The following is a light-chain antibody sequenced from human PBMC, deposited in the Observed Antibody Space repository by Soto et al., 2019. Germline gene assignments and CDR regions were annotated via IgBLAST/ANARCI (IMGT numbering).Light chain of an antibody. CDR2: DVS. CDR3: SSYTSSSTLYV. CDR1: SSDVGGYNY. Sequence: SVLPQPASVSGSPGQSITISCTGTSSDVGGYNYVSWYQRHPGKAPKLMIYDVSNRPSGVSNRFSGSKSGNTASLTISGLQAEDEADYYCSSYTSSSTLYVFGTGTKVTVL. V-gene: IGLV2-14*01. J-gene: IGLJ1*01.